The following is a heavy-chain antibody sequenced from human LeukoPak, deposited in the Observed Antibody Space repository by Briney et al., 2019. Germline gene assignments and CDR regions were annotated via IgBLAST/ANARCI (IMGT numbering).Heavy chain of an antibody. CDR2: INQDGSEK. Sequence: TGGSLRLSCGASGFIFSVYWMSWVRQAPGKGLEGVANINQDGSEKNYVDSVKGRFTISRDKAKNSLYLQMNSLRGEDTAGFYCARSGAPIDYWGQGTPVTLSS. D-gene: IGHD3-10*01. CDR3: ARSGAPIDY. J-gene: IGHJ4*02. V-gene: IGHV3-7*01. CDR1: GFIFSVYW.